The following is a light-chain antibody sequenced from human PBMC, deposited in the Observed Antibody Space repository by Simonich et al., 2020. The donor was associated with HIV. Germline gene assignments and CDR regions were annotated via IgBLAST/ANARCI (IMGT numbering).Light chain of an antibody. CDR1: QSVSSSY. V-gene: IGKV3-20*01. CDR3: QQYYSVPLT. Sequence: EIVLTQSPGTLSLSPGERATLSCRASQSVSSSYLAWYQQKPGPAPRLLIYGASRRATGIPDRFSGSGSGTDFTLTISSLQAEDVAVYYCQQYYSVPLTFGGGTKVEIK. CDR2: GAS. J-gene: IGKJ4*01.